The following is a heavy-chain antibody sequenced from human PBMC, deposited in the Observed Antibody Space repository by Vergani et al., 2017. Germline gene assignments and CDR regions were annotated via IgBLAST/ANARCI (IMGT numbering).Heavy chain of an antibody. D-gene: IGHD6-13*01. CDR1: GFTFVDYA. Sequence: EVQLVESGGGLVQPGRSLRLSCAASGFTFVDYAMHWFRQAPGKGLGWVSGINWNSDSIAYEDSVKGRFTISRDNAKNSLYLQMNSLRAEDTALYYCVKDIAASGNYWYFDLWGRGTLVTVSS. V-gene: IGHV3-9*01. J-gene: IGHJ2*01. CDR2: INWNSDSI. CDR3: VKDIAASGNYWYFDL.